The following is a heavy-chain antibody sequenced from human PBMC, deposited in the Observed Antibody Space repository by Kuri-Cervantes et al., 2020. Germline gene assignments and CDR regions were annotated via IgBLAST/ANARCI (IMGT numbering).Heavy chain of an antibody. Sequence: GESLKISCAASGFTFSSYAMSRVRQAPGKGLEWVSAISGSGGSTYYADSVKGRFTISRDNSKNTLYLQMNSLRADDTAVYYCARLEKQWLPGLWGQGTLVTVSS. D-gene: IGHD6-19*01. CDR1: GFTFSSYA. CDR2: ISGSGGST. V-gene: IGHV3-23*01. CDR3: ARLEKQWLPGL. J-gene: IGHJ4*02.